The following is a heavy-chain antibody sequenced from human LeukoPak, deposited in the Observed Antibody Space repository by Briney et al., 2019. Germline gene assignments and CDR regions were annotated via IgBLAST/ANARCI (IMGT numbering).Heavy chain of an antibody. V-gene: IGHV4-39*07. D-gene: IGHD3-22*01. J-gene: IGHJ1*01. CDR3: ARGDSSGIEYFQH. CDR1: GGSISNSSYY. Sequence: SETLSLTCTVSGGSISNSSYYWGWIRQPPGKGLEWIGSLYYSGSTSYNPSLKSRVTMSVDTSKNQFSLKLSSVTAADTAVYYCARGDSSGIEYFQHWGQGTLVTVSS. CDR2: LYYSGST.